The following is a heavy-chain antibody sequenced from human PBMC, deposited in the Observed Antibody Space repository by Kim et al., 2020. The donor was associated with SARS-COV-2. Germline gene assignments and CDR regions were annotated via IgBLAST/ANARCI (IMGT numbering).Heavy chain of an antibody. CDR1: GFTFSSYA. V-gene: IGHV3-23*01. Sequence: GGSLRLSCAASGFTFSSYAMSWVRQAPGKGLEWVSAISGSDGSTYYADSVKGRFTISRDNSKNTLYLQMNSLRAEDTAVYYCAKDPHPYGSGSFYFDYWGQGTLVTVSS. CDR3: AKDPHPYGSGSFYFDY. CDR2: ISGSDGST. D-gene: IGHD3-10*01. J-gene: IGHJ4*02.